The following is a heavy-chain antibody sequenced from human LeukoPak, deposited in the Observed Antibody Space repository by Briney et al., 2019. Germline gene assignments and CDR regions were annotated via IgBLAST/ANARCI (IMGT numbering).Heavy chain of an antibody. J-gene: IGHJ5*02. CDR1: GFTFSGSA. Sequence: GGSLKLSCAASGFTFSGSAMHWVRQASGKGLEWVGRIRSKANSYATAYAASVKGRFAISRDDSKNTAYLQMNSLKTEDTAVYYCTRTKDYDFWSGYCLDPWGQGTLVTVSS. CDR3: TRTKDYDFWSGYCLDP. D-gene: IGHD3-3*01. CDR2: IRSKANSYAT. V-gene: IGHV3-73*01.